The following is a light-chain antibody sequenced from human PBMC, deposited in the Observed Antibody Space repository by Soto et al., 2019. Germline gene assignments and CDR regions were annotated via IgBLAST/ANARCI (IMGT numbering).Light chain of an antibody. CDR3: ETWDSNTLWV. J-gene: IGLJ3*02. Sequence: QPVLTQSSSASASLGSSVKLTCTLSSGHSSYIIAWHQQQPGKAPRYLMKLEGSGSYYKGSGVPDRFSGSSSGADRYLTISNLQFEDEADYYCETWDSNTLWVFGGGTKLTVL. CDR1: SGHSSYI. CDR2: LEGSGSY. V-gene: IGLV4-60*02.